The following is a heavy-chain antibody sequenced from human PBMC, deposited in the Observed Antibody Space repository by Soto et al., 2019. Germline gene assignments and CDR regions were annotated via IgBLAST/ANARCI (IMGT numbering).Heavy chain of an antibody. CDR1: GGSISSYY. D-gene: IGHD1-26*01. V-gene: IGHV4-59*01. CDR2: IYYSGST. J-gene: IGHJ6*02. CDR3: ARGHSGGHYGYYYYGMDV. Sequence: SETLSLTCTVSGGSISSYYWSWIKQTPCKGLELIGFIYYSGSTNYNPSLKSRVIISVDTSKNQFSLKLSSVTAADTAVFYCARGHSGGHYGYYYYGMDVWGQGTTVT.